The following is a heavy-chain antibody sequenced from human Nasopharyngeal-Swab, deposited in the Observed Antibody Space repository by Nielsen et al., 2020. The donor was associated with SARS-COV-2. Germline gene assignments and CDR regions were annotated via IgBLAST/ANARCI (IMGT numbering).Heavy chain of an antibody. V-gene: IGHV4-39*02. CDR2: IYYSGST. CDR3: ARVPSDYGDPAGFDY. J-gene: IGHJ4*02. D-gene: IGHD4-17*01. CDR1: GGSISSSSYY. Sequence: SETLSLTCTVSGGSISSSSYYWGWIRQPPGKGLEWIGYIYYSGSTYYNPSLESRVSMSVDTSKNHSSLKVSSVTAADTAVYYCARVPSDYGDPAGFDYWGQGILVTVSS.